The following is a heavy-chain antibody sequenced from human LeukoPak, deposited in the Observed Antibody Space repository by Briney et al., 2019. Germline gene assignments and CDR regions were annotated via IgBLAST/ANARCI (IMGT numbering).Heavy chain of an antibody. CDR2: IYYSGST. J-gene: IGHJ4*02. CDR1: GGSISSSSYY. CDR3: ARVHGPAYCGGDCPPYYFDY. V-gene: IGHV4-61*05. D-gene: IGHD2-21*01. Sequence: KTSETLSLTCTVSGGSISSSSYYWGWIRQPPGKGLEWIGYIYYSGSTNYNPSLKSRVTISVDTSKNQFSLKLSSVTAADTAVYYCARVHGPAYCGGDCPPYYFDYWGQGTLVTVSS.